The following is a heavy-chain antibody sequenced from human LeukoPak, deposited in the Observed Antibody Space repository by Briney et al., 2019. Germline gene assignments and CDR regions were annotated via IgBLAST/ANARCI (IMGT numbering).Heavy chain of an antibody. CDR2: IYYSGST. CDR1: GGSISSYY. J-gene: IGHJ4*02. D-gene: IGHD3-22*01. Sequence: PSGTLSLTCTVSGGSISSYYWSWIRQPPGKGLEWIGYIYYSGSTNYNPSLKSRVTISVDTSKNQFSLKLSSVTAADTAVYYCATSIYDSSGYTFDYWGQGTLVTVSS. CDR3: ATSIYDSSGYTFDY. V-gene: IGHV4-59*01.